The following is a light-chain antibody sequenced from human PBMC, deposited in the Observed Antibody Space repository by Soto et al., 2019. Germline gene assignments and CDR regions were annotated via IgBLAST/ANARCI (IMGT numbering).Light chain of an antibody. V-gene: IGKV3-20*01. CDR2: GAS. CDR1: QSVSSSY. CDR3: QRYGSSPRT. J-gene: IGKJ1*01. Sequence: EIVLTQSPGTLSLSPGERATLSCRASQSVSSSYLAWYQQKPGQAPRLLIYGASSRATGFPDRFSGSGSGTDFTLTISRLEPEDFAVYYCQRYGSSPRTFGQGTKV.